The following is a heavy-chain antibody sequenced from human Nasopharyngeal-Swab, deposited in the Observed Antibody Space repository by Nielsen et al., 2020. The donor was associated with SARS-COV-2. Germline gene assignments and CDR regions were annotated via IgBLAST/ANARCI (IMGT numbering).Heavy chain of an antibody. CDR1: GFTFSSYW. CDR2: IRQDGSDK. D-gene: IGHD3-10*01. J-gene: IGHJ6*03. V-gene: IGHV3-7*03. Sequence: GGSLRLSCAASGFTFSSYWMSWVRQAPGKGLEWVANIRQDGSDKYYVDSVKGRFTISRDNSKNTLYLQMNSLRAEDTAVYYCARFGSGTPGYMDVWGKGTTVTVSS. CDR3: ARFGSGTPGYMDV.